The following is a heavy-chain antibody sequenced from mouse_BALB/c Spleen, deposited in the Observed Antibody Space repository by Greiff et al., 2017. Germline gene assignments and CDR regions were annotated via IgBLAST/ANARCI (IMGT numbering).Heavy chain of an antibody. CDR3: ARSYYYGSSPYAMDY. V-gene: IGHV1-67*01. Sequence: QVQLQQSGPELVRPGVSVKISCKGSSYTFTDYAMHWVKQSHAKSLEWIGVISTYYGNTNYNQKFKGKATMTVDKSSSTAYMELARLTSEDSAVYYCARSYYYGSSPYAMDYWGQGTSVTVSS. D-gene: IGHD1-1*01. CDR2: ISTYYGNT. J-gene: IGHJ4*01. CDR1: SYTFTDYA.